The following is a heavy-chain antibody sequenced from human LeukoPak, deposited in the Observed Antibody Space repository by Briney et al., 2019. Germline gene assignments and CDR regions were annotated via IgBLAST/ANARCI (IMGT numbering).Heavy chain of an antibody. CDR3: ARGGEQQLPWYFDL. CDR1: GGSISSGGYY. J-gene: IGHJ2*01. CDR2: IYYSGST. V-gene: IGHV4-31*03. Sequence: SQTLSLTCTVSGGSISSGGYYWRWIRQHPGKGLEWIGYIYYSGSTYYNPSLKSRVTISVDTSKNQFSLKLSSVTAADTAVYYCARGGEQQLPWYFDLWGRGTLVTVSS. D-gene: IGHD6-13*01.